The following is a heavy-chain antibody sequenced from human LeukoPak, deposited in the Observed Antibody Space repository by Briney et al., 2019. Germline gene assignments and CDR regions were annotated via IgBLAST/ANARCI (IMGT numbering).Heavy chain of an antibody. V-gene: IGHV3-7*01. CDR2: IKQDGSEK. Sequence: GGSLRLSCAASEFTFSLYWMTWVRQAPGKGLEWVANIKQDGSEKYYVDSVKGRFTISRDNAKNSVYLQMNSLRAEDSAIYYCATGGVASWGYWGQGTLVTVSS. D-gene: IGHD5-12*01. J-gene: IGHJ4*02. CDR3: ATGGVASWGY. CDR1: EFTFSLYW.